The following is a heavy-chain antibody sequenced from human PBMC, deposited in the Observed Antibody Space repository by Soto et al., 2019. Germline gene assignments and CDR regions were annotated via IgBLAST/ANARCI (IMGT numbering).Heavy chain of an antibody. CDR1: GFTFTSSA. D-gene: IGHD1-7*01. CDR2: IVVGSGNT. Sequence: VASVKVSCKASGFTFTSSAVQWVRQARGQRLEWIGWIVVGSGNTNYAQKFQERVTITRDMSTSTAYMELSSLRSEDTAVYYCAAEGVTGTPTSYYYYYGMDVWGQGTTVTVSS. J-gene: IGHJ6*02. CDR3: AAEGVTGTPTSYYYYYGMDV. V-gene: IGHV1-58*01.